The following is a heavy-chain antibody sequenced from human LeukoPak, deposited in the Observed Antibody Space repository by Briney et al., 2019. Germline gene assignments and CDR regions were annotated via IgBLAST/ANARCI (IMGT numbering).Heavy chain of an antibody. CDR2: ISYDGSNK. J-gene: IGHJ4*02. CDR1: GFTFSSYA. V-gene: IGHV3-30-3*01. CDR3: ASSYDSSGYRDY. Sequence: GGSLRLSCAASGFTFSSYAMHWVRQAPGKGLEWVAVISYDGSNKYYADSVKGRFTISRDNSKNTLYLQMNSLRAEDTAVYYCASSYDSSGYRDYWGQGTLVTVSS. D-gene: IGHD3-22*01.